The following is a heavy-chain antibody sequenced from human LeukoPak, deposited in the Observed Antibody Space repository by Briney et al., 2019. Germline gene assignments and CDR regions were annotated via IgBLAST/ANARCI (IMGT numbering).Heavy chain of an antibody. CDR3: ARAGYSYGYFDYFDY. V-gene: IGHV4-59*01. CDR2: IYYSGST. CDR1: GGSISSYY. Sequence: SETLSLTCTVSGGSISSYYWSWIRQPPGKGLEWIGYIYYSGSTNYNPSLKSRVTIPVDTSKNQFSLKLSSVTAADTAVYYCARAGYSYGYFDYFDYWGQGTLVTVSS. D-gene: IGHD5-18*01. J-gene: IGHJ4*02.